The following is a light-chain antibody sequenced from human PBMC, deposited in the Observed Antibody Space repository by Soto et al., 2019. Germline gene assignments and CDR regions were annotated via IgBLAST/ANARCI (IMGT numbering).Light chain of an antibody. CDR1: QTISNW. J-gene: IGKJ1*01. V-gene: IGKV1-5*01. CDR2: DAS. CDR3: QQYNSYSPA. Sequence: DLEMTQSPSTLSASVGDRGTISCRASQTISNWLAWYQQKPGKAPKILIYDASSLESGVPSRFSGSVYGTEFNLTISSLQPDDFATYYCQQYNSYSPAFGQGTKVDIK.